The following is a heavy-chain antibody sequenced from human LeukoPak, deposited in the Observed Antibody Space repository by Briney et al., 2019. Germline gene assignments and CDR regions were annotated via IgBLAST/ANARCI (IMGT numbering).Heavy chain of an antibody. V-gene: IGHV1-69*05. CDR1: AGTFSSYA. CDR3: ARERRAVAGYFDY. J-gene: IGHJ4*02. Sequence: ASVKVSCKASAGTFSSYAISWVRQAPGRGIEWMGRIIPIFGTANYAQKFQGGVTITTDESTSTAYMELSSLRSEDTAVYYCARERRAVAGYFDYWGQGTLVTVSS. CDR2: IIPIFGTA. D-gene: IGHD6-19*01.